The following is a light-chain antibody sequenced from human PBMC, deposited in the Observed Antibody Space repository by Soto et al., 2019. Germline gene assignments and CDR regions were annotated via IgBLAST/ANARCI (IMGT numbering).Light chain of an antibody. V-gene: IGKV3-15*01. CDR2: GAS. CDR3: QQYNNWPWT. Sequence: EIVMTQSPATLSVSPGERATLSCRASQSVSSNLAWYQQKPGQAPRLLIYGASTRATGIPARFSGSGSGTEFTLTIRRLQSEDFAVYYCQQYNNWPWTFGQGTKVEI. J-gene: IGKJ1*01. CDR1: QSVSSN.